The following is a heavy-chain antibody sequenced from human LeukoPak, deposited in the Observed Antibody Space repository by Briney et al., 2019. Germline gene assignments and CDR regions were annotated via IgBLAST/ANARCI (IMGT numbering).Heavy chain of an antibody. D-gene: IGHD2-15*01. Sequence: ASVKVSCKASGYTFTSYDINWVRQATGQGLEWMGWMNPNSGNTGYAQKFQGRVTMTRNTSMSTAYMELSSLRSEDTAVYYCARGIVVVVAADNWFDPWGQGTLVTVSS. CDR2: MNPNSGNT. CDR3: ARGIVVVVAADNWFDP. J-gene: IGHJ5*02. CDR1: GYTFTSYD. V-gene: IGHV1-8*01.